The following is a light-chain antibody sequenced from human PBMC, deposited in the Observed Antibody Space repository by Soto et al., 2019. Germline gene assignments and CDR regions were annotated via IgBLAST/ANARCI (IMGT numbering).Light chain of an antibody. V-gene: IGLV2-14*01. Sequence: QSALTQPASVSGSPGQSITISCTGTSRDVGGYNYVSWYQQHPGKAPKLMIYDVTNRPSGVSNRFSASKSGNTSSLTISGLQAEDEADYYCTSYTSSGTYVFGTGTKLTVL. CDR1: SRDVGGYNY. J-gene: IGLJ1*01. CDR3: TSYTSSGTYV. CDR2: DVT.